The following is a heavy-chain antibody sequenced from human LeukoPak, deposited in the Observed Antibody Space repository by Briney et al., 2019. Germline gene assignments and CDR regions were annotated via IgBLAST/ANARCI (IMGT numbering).Heavy chain of an antibody. J-gene: IGHJ4*02. V-gene: IGHV1-69*13. CDR3: ARDAKYSYAEWEFDY. D-gene: IGHD5-18*01. CDR2: IIPIFGTA. CDR1: GGTFSSYA. Sequence: ASVKVSCKASGGTFSSYAISWVRQAPGQGLEWMGGIIPIFGTANYAQKFQGRVTITADESTSTAYMELSSLRSEDTAVYYCARDAKYSYAEWEFDYWGQGTLVTVSS.